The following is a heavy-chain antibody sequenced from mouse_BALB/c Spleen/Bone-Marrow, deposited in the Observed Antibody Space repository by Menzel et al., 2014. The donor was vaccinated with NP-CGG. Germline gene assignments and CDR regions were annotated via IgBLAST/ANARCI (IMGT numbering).Heavy chain of an antibody. D-gene: IGHD1-1*01. Sequence: DVKLVESGGGLVQPGGSRKLSCAASGFTFSSFGMHWVRQAPEKGLEWVAYISSGSSTIYYADTVKGRFTISRDNPKNTLFLQMTSLRSEDTAMYHCARSLLLRPDYWGQGTTLTVSS. CDR2: ISSGSSTI. CDR3: ARSLLLRPDY. V-gene: IGHV5-17*02. CDR1: GFTFSSFG. J-gene: IGHJ2*01.